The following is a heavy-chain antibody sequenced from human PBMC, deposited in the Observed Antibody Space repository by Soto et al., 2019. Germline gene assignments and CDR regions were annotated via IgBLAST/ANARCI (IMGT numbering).Heavy chain of an antibody. V-gene: IGHV4-31*03. CDR2: IYYSGST. CDR3: ASARTDYDILTGYSPMVPFDI. J-gene: IGHJ3*02. Sequence: SETLSLTCTVSGGSISSGGYYWSWIRQHPGKGLEWIGYIYYSGSTYYNPSLKSRVTISVDTSKNQFSLKLSSVTAADTAVYYCASARTDYDILTGYSPMVPFDIWGQGTMVTVSS. D-gene: IGHD3-9*01. CDR1: GGSISSGGYY.